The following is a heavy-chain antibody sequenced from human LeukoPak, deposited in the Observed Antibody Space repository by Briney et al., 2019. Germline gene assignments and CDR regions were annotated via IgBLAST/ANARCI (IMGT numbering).Heavy chain of an antibody. CDR3: ARPQLDTSGNFYSGFGF. Sequence: GGSLRLSCAASGFPFSDNYMGWVRQAPGKGPEWVSYIDHGGTTKYDADSFKGRFTISSDNAKNSLFLQMNSLRAEDTSIYYCARPQLDTSGNFYSGFGFWGQGTLVTVSS. CDR1: GFPFSDNY. J-gene: IGHJ4*02. D-gene: IGHD3-22*01. V-gene: IGHV3-11*01. CDR2: IDHGGTTK.